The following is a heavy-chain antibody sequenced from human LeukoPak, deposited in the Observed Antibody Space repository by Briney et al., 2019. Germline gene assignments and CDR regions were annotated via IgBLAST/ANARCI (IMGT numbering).Heavy chain of an antibody. D-gene: IGHD2-8*01. J-gene: IGHJ6*03. CDR1: GFTVSRNY. V-gene: IGHV3-53*01. Sequence: GGSLRLSCAASGFTVSRNYMSWVRQAPGKGLEWVSLIYSGGRTYYADSVKGRFTISRDNSKNTLYLQMNSLRAEDTAVYYCARGHCTKGVCYMSYQYKYYMDVWGKGTTVTVSS. CDR3: ARGHCTKGVCYMSYQYKYYMDV. CDR2: IYSGGRT.